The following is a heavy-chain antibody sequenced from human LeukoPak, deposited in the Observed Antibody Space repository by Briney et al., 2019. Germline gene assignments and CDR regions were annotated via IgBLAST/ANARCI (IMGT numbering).Heavy chain of an antibody. V-gene: IGHV1-18*01. CDR2: ISAYNGNT. D-gene: IGHD3-22*01. CDR3: ARDGALYYDSSGYSGGYYYGMDV. Sequence: ASVKVSCKASGYTFTSYGISWVQQAPGQGLEWMGWISAYNGNTNYAQKLQGRVTMTTDTSTSTAYMELRSLRSDDTAVYYCARDGALYYDSSGYSGGYYYGMDVWGQGTTVTVSS. CDR1: GYTFTSYG. J-gene: IGHJ6*02.